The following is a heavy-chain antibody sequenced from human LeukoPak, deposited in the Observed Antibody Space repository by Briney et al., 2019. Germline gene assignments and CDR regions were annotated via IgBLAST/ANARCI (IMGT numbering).Heavy chain of an antibody. CDR3: ARVGTGLRVSSGYRLDY. D-gene: IGHD3-22*01. J-gene: IGHJ4*02. CDR2: IYYSGST. V-gene: IGHV4-39*07. CDR1: GGSISSSSYY. Sequence: PSETLSLTCTVSGGSISSSSYYWGWICQPPGKGLEWIGSIYYSGSTYYNPSLKSRVTISVDTSKNQFSLKLSSVTAADTAVYYCARVGTGLRVSSGYRLDYWGQGTLVTVSS.